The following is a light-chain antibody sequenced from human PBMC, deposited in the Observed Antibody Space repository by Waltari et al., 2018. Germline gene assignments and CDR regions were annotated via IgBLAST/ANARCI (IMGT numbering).Light chain of an antibody. V-gene: IGKV3-15*01. CDR2: GAS. CDR1: PSVRGS. CDR3: QQYYQWPYT. Sequence: EILMTQSPGVLSVSPGERATLSCRASPSVRGSLAWDQQQPGQAPSLLVYGASTRATDIPARFVGSGSGTDFSLTISSLQSEDVAVYYCQQYYQWPYTFGQGTKLAVK. J-gene: IGKJ2*01.